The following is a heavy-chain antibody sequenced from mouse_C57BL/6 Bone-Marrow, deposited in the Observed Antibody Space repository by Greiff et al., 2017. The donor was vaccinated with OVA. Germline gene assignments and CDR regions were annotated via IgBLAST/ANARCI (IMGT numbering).Heavy chain of an antibody. Sequence: VQLQQSGAALVKPGASVKLSCKASGYPFTSYWMHWVKQRPGHGLEWIGMIHPNSGSTNYNEKFKSKATLTVDKSSSTAYMQLSSLTSEDSAVYYCARDSHWYFDVWGTGTTVTVSS. CDR2: IHPNSGST. J-gene: IGHJ1*03. CDR1: GYPFTSYW. CDR3: ARDSHWYFDV. V-gene: IGHV1-64*01.